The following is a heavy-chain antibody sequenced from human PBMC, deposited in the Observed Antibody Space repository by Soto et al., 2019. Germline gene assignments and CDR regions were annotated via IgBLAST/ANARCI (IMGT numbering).Heavy chain of an antibody. J-gene: IGHJ4*02. CDR3: ASRSYSGSFYY. CDR1: GGSISSSSYY. V-gene: IGHV4-39*01. Sequence: QLQLQESGPGLVKPSETLSPTCTVSGGSISSSSYYWGWIRQPPGKGLKWIGSMYYSGSTSYNPSLKSPGTISVDTSKNQLSLKRSSVTAADTAVYYCASRSYSGSFYYWGQGTLVTVSS. CDR2: MYYSGST. D-gene: IGHD1-26*01.